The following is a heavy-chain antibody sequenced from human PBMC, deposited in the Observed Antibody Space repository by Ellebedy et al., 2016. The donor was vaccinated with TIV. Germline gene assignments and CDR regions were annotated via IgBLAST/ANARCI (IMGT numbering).Heavy chain of an antibody. J-gene: IGHJ1*01. CDR2: INTSGST. V-gene: IGHV4-4*07. CDR1: GGSISSFY. D-gene: IGHD2-2*01. Sequence: GSLRLXXTVSGGSISSFYWSWIRQPAGKGLEWIGRINTSGSTSYNPSLKSRVTMSVSTSKNQFSLKLNSVTAADTAVYYCARTIGYCSSTSCYHKYFQHWGQGTLVTVSS. CDR3: ARTIGYCSSTSCYHKYFQH.